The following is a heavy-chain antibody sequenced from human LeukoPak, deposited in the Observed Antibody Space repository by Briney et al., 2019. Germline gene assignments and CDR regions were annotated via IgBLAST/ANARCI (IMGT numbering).Heavy chain of an antibody. J-gene: IGHJ4*02. CDR3: AKGGTYSTGPYYFDS. CDR1: GFTVSSNY. V-gene: IGHV3-9*01. Sequence: GGSLRLSCAASGFTVSSNYMSWVRQAPGKGLEWVSAISWNSGSIGYADSVKGRFTISRDNAKNSLYLQMTSLRAEDTALYYCAKGGTYSTGPYYFDSWGQGTLVTVSS. CDR2: ISWNSGSI. D-gene: IGHD1-26*01.